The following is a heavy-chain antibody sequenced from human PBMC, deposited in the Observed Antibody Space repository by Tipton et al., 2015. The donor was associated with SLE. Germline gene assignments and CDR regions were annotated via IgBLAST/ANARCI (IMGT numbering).Heavy chain of an antibody. CDR1: GGSISNRTYQ. Sequence: TLSLTCTVSGGSISNRTYQWGWIRQPPGKGLEWIGSLYYSGTPNYNPSLKTRVTISKDTSKNQFSLKLSSVTAADTAVYYCARGVTLDVWGQGTTVIVSS. V-gene: IGHV4-39*07. CDR3: ARGVTLDV. CDR2: LYYSGTP. J-gene: IGHJ6*02.